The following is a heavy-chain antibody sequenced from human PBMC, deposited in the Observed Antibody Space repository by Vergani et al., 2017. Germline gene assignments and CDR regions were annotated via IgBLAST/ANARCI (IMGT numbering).Heavy chain of an antibody. D-gene: IGHD3-10*01. CDR1: GGSISSGGYY. Sequence: QVQLQQWGAGLLKPSETLSLTCTVSGGSISSGGYYWSWIRQHPGKGLEWIGYIYYSGSTYYNPSLKSRVTISVDTSKNQFSLKLSSVTAADTAVYYCARASRDGSGRTVDYWGQGTLVTVSS. J-gene: IGHJ4*02. CDR3: ARASRDGSGRTVDY. V-gene: IGHV4-31*03. CDR2: IYYSGST.